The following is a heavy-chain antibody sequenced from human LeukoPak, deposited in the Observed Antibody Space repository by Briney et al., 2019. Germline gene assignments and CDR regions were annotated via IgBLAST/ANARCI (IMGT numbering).Heavy chain of an antibody. CDR2: ITNNGDFT. D-gene: IGHD3-10*01. CDR1: GFTFSYHA. J-gene: IGHJ5*02. CDR3: ARVLSGSGSYLWWFDP. V-gene: IGHV3-21*01. Sequence: PGGSLRLSCAASGFTFSYHAMNWVRQAPGKGLEWVSSITNNGDFTKYADSVQGRFTISRDNAGNSLYLQMNSLRAEDTAVYYCARVLSGSGSYLWWFDPWGQGTLVTVSS.